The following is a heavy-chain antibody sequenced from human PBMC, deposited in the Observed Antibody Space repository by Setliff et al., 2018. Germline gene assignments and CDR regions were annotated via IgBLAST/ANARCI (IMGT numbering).Heavy chain of an antibody. CDR3: ARGVGAMGDY. CDR2: IHYSGST. CDR1: GGSISSSGYY. D-gene: IGHD1-26*01. J-gene: IGHJ4*02. V-gene: IGHV4-39*02. Sequence: SETLSLTCTVSGGSISSSGYYWGWIRQPPGKGLEWIGSIHYSGSTYYNPSLKSRVTISVDTSKNHFSLNLRSEDTAVYYCARGVGAMGDYWGQGTLVTVSS.